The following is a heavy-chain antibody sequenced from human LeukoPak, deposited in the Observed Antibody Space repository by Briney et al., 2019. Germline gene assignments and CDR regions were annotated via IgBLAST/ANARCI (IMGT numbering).Heavy chain of an antibody. J-gene: IGHJ5*01. Sequence: PGGSLRLSCAASGFTFSDYYMSWIRQAPGKGLDWVSYVSRSSSPTNYADSVKGRFTISRDNAKNSLYPQMYSLRAEDTAVYYCARGFELITFGGAIGKLNWFDSWGQGTLVTVSS. CDR1: GFTFSDYY. V-gene: IGHV3-11*05. CDR2: VSRSSSPT. D-gene: IGHD3-16*02. CDR3: ARGFELITFGGAIGKLNWFDS.